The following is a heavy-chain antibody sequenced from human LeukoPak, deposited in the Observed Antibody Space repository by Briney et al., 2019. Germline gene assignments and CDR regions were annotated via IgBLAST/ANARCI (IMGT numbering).Heavy chain of an antibody. CDR3: ARDGERGELSLYMDY. CDR2: INSDGSNT. Sequence: GGSLRLSCAASGFTFSKAWMNWVRQAPGKGLVWVSHINSDGSNTNYADSVKGRFTISRDNAKNSLYLQMNSLRAEDTAVYYCARDGERGELSLYMDYWGQGTLVTVSS. J-gene: IGHJ4*02. D-gene: IGHD3-16*02. V-gene: IGHV3-74*01. CDR1: GFTFSKAW.